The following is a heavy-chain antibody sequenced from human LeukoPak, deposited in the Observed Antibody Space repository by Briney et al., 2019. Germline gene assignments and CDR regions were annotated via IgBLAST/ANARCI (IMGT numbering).Heavy chain of an antibody. Sequence: GGSLRLSCAASGFTFSSYGMHWVRQAPGKGLEWVAVIWYDGSNKYYADSVKGRFTISRDNSKNTLYLQINSLRAEDTAVYYCARDYYYGSGSSVFDYWGQGTLVTVSS. CDR1: GFTFSSYG. D-gene: IGHD3-10*01. CDR3: ARDYYYGSGSSVFDY. J-gene: IGHJ4*02. V-gene: IGHV3-33*08. CDR2: IWYDGSNK.